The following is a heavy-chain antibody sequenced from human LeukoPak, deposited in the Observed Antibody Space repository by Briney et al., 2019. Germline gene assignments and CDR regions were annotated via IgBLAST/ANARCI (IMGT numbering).Heavy chain of an antibody. D-gene: IGHD4-17*01. CDR3: ARYPVNSGGYFDY. Sequence: SQTLSLTYTVSGGSISSGGYYWSWIRQHPGKGLEWIGYIYYSGSTYYNPSLKSRVTISVDTSKNQFSLKLSSVTAADTAVYYCARYPVNSGGYFDYWGQGTLVTVSS. CDR2: IYYSGST. CDR1: GGSISSGGYY. V-gene: IGHV4-31*03. J-gene: IGHJ4*02.